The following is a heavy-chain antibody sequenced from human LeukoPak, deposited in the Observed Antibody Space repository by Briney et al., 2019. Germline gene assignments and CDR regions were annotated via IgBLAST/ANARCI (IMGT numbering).Heavy chain of an antibody. J-gene: IGHJ6*03. CDR2: IKFDGSST. V-gene: IGHV3-74*01. CDR3: ARKYCSSTSCYFTNMDV. CDR1: GFTFSDYW. D-gene: IGHD2-2*01. Sequence: PGGSLRLSCAASGFTFSDYWMHWVRQAPGKGLVWVSRIKFDGSSTYYADSVKGRFTVSRDDAKNTLYLQMNSLRAEDTAVYYCARKYCSSTSCYFTNMDVWGKGTTVTVSS.